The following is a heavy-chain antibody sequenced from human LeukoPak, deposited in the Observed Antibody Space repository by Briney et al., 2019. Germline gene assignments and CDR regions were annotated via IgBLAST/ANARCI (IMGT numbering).Heavy chain of an antibody. CDR1: GFIFSRYR. Sequence: SGGSLRLSCAASGFIFSRYRMIWVRQAPGKGLEWVPCISDSSAYIYYADSVKGRFTISRNNARNLLYLQMSSLGAEDTAVYYCAKRGYSYVKVGYWGQGTLVTVSS. D-gene: IGHD5-18*01. J-gene: IGHJ4*02. CDR2: ISDSSAYI. V-gene: IGHV3-21*04. CDR3: AKRGYSYVKVGY.